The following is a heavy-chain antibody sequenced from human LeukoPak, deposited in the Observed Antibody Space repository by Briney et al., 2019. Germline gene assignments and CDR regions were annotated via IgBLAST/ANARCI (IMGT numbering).Heavy chain of an antibody. V-gene: IGHV4-38-2*01. CDR1: GFSISSGYF. D-gene: IGHD2-2*01. Sequence: KASETLSLTCAVSGFSISSGYFWAWIRPSPGKGLEWFGIIFHSGITYYNPSLKSRITISVDTSKNQFSLRLSSVTAADTAVYYCARRISTRRGETCSSTSCYFDYWGQGTLVTVSS. J-gene: IGHJ4*02. CDR2: IFHSGIT. CDR3: ARRISTRRGETCSSTSCYFDY.